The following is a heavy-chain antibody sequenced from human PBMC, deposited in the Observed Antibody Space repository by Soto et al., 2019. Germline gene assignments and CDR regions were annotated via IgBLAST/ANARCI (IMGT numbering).Heavy chain of an antibody. V-gene: IGHV1-69*13. D-gene: IGHD3-10*01. CDR3: ARSSMVRGVIIPNWFDP. CDR2: IIPIFGTA. Sequence: ASVKVSCKASGGTFSSYAISWVRQAPGQGLEWMGGIIPIFGTANYAQKFQGRVTITADESTSTAYMELSSLRSEDTAVYYCARSSMVRGVIIPNWFDPWGQGTLVTVS. J-gene: IGHJ5*02. CDR1: GGTFSSYA.